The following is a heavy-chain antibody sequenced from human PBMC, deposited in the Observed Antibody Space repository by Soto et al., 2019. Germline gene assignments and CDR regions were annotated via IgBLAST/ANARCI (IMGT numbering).Heavy chain of an antibody. V-gene: IGHV3-48*03. CDR2: ISSSGSTI. CDR1: GFTFSSYE. CDR3: ARDPLYSSGWYLDY. D-gene: IGHD6-19*01. J-gene: IGHJ4*02. Sequence: GGSLRLSCAASGFTFSSYEMNWVRQAPGKGLEWVSYISSSGSTIYYADPVKGRFTTSRDNAKNSLYLQMNSLRAEDTAVYYCARDPLYSSGWYLDYWGQGTLVTVS.